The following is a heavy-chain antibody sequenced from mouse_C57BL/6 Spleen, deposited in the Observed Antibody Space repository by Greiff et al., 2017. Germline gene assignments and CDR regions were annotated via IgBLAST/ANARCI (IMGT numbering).Heavy chain of an antibody. V-gene: IGHV5-4*01. J-gene: IGHJ4*01. CDR2: ISDGGSYT. Sequence: EVTLMESGGGLVKPGGSLKLSCAASGFTFSSYAMSWVRQTPEKRLEWVATISDGGSYTYYPDNVQGRFTSSRDNAKSNLYLQMSHLKSEDTAMYYCARDWGYAMDYWGQGTSVTVSS. CDR3: ARDWGYAMDY. CDR1: GFTFSSYA.